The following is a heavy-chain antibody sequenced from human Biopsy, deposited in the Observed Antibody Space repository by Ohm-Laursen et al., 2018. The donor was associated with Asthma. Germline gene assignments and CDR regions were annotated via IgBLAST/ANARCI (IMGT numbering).Heavy chain of an antibody. CDR2: ISRANPWTDSTI. J-gene: IGHJ5*02. D-gene: IGHD3-3*01. CDR1: GFSFSDYA. CDR3: AREGNDWSGYVPGDH. Sequence: SLRLSCAASGFSFSDYAMSWVRQAPGKGLEWVAYISRANPWTDSTIYYADSVKGRFTISRDNAKDLLYLQMNSLRAEDTAVYFCAREGNDWSGYVPGDHWGQGSLVTVSS. V-gene: IGHV3-11*01.